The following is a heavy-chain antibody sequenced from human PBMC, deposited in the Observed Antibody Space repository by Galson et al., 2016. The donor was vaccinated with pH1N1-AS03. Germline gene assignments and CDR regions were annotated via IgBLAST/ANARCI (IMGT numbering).Heavy chain of an antibody. CDR2: ISTYNGNT. CDR1: DYTFTNCG. Sequence: QSGAEVKKPGASVKVSCKASDYTFTNCGISWVRQAPGQGLEWMGWISTYNGNTNYAQKFQGRVTMTTDTSTSTAYMELRSLRSDDTAVYYCATREEGGNYYYMDIWGKGTTVTVSS. CDR3: ATREEGGNYYYMDI. V-gene: IGHV1-18*01. J-gene: IGHJ6*03. D-gene: IGHD3-16*01.